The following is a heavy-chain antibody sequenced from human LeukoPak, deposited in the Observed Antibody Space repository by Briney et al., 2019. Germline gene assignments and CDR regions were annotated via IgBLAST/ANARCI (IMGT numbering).Heavy chain of an antibody. D-gene: IGHD5-18*01. V-gene: IGHV3-74*01. J-gene: IGHJ4*02. CDR3: ARGGPRGYSYGAIDY. CDR1: GFTFSSYW. Sequence: PGGSLRLSCAASGFTFSSYWMHWVRQAPGKGLVWVSRINSDGSSTSYADSVKGRFTISRDNAKNTLYLQMNSLRAEDTAVYYCARGGPRGYSYGAIDYCGQGTLVTVSS. CDR2: INSDGSST.